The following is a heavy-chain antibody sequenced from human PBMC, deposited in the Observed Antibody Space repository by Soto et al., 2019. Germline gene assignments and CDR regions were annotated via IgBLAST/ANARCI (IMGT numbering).Heavy chain of an antibody. CDR2: IRSKANSYAT. V-gene: IGHV3-73*01. J-gene: IGHJ6*02. CDR1: GFTFSGSA. CDR3: TRLYFIFLTGINGMVV. D-gene: IGHD1-20*01. Sequence: GGSLRLSCAASGFTFSGSAMHWVRQASGKGLEWVGRIRSKANSYATAYAASVKGRFTISRDDSKNTAYLQMNSLKNEDTAVYYCTRLYFIFLTGINGMVVSCQAPTVSVS.